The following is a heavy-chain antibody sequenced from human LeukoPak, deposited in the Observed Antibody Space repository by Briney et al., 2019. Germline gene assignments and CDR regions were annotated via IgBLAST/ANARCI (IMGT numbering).Heavy chain of an antibody. D-gene: IGHD4-11*01. Sequence: NASETLSCNCSVSGVSISSSSYYWGWLRQPPGKVLEWIGSIYYSGSTYYNPSLKSRVTISVDTSKNQFSLKLSSVTAADTAVYYCAREGEYSNRLDPWGQGTLVTVSS. CDR2: IYYSGST. V-gene: IGHV4-39*07. J-gene: IGHJ5*02. CDR1: GVSISSSSYY. CDR3: AREGEYSNRLDP.